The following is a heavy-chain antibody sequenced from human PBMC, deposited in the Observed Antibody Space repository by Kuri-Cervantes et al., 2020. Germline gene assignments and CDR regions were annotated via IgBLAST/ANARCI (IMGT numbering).Heavy chain of an antibody. CDR1: GFSLSTRGMR. CDR2: IDWDDDK. D-gene: IGHD1-26*01. V-gene: IGHV2-70*01. J-gene: IGHJ4*02. Sequence: SGPTLVKPTQTLTLTCSFSGFSLSTRGMRVSWIRQPPGKALEWLALIDWDDDKYYSTSLKTRLTISKDTSKNQVVLTMTNMDPVDTATYYCGGGSYYVGLVEWGQGTLVTVSS. CDR3: GGGSYYVGLVE.